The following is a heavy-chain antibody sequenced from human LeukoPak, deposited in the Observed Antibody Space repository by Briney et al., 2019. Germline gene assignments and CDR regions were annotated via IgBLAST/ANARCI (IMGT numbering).Heavy chain of an antibody. J-gene: IGHJ3*01. D-gene: IGHD3-16*01. Sequence: PGGSLRLSCAASGFTFSSYAMGWVRQAPGKGLEWVSAISGSGGSTYYADSVRGRFTISRDNPKNTLFLQMDTLRAEDTAVYYCANEAFMTETDAFEVWGQGTMVTVSS. V-gene: IGHV3-23*01. CDR2: ISGSGGST. CDR3: ANEAFMTETDAFEV. CDR1: GFTFSSYA.